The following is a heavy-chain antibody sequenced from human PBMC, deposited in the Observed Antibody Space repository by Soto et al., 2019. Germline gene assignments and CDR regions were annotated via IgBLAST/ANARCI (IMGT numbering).Heavy chain of an antibody. CDR2: IYSGGST. CDR1: GFTVSSNY. CDR3: ARDRADGQNWVLDALDI. V-gene: IGHV3-53*01. D-gene: IGHD7-27*01. J-gene: IGHJ3*02. Sequence: GGSLRLSCAASGFTVSSNYMSWVRQAPGKGLEWVSVIYSGGSTYYADSVKGRFTISRDNSKNTLYLQMNSLRAEDTAVYYCARDRADGQNWVLDALDIWGQGTMVTVSS.